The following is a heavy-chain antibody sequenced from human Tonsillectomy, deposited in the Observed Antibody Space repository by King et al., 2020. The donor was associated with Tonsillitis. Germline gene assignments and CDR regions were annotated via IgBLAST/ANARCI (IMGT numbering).Heavy chain of an antibody. J-gene: IGHJ3*01. CDR1: GFALNTSGVG. V-gene: IGHV2-5*02. Sequence: TLKESGPTLVKPTETLTLTCTFSGFALNTSGVGVGWIRQPPGKALEWLALIFWDDDKRYSPSLRSRLTITKDTSKNKVVLTMTNMDPVDTATYYCAHGTTADAFGFWGQGTMVTVSS. D-gene: IGHD4-11*01. CDR2: IFWDDDK. CDR3: AHGTTADAFGF.